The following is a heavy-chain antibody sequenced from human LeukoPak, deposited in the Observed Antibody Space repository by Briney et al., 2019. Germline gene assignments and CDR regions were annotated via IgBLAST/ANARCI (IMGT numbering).Heavy chain of an antibody. CDR1: GFTFSDYY. CDR3: ARDPMTAAGSKDGMDV. V-gene: IGHV3-11*04. J-gene: IGHJ6*02. D-gene: IGHD6-13*01. Sequence: GGSLRLSCAASGFTFSDYYMSWIRQAPGKGLEWVSYISSSSSTIYYTDSVKGRFTISRDNAKNSLYLQMNSLRAEDTAVYYCARDPMTAAGSKDGMDVWGQGTTVTVSS. CDR2: ISSSSSTI.